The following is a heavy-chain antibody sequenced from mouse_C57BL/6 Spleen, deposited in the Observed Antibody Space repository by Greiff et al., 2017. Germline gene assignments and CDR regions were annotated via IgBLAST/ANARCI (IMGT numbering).Heavy chain of an antibody. CDR2: ISYDGSN. V-gene: IGHV3-6*01. CDR1: GYSITSGYY. Sequence: DVQLVESGPGLVKPSQSLSLTCSVTGYSITSGYYWNWIRQFPGNKLEWMGYISYDGSNNYNASLKNRISIARDTSKSQFFLKLSSVTTEDTTTYDCAKSNCEYAMDYWGQGTSVTVSS. CDR3: AKSNCEYAMDY. J-gene: IGHJ4*01. D-gene: IGHD2-5*01.